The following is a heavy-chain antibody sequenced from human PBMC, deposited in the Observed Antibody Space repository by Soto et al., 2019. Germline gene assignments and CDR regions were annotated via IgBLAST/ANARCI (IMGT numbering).Heavy chain of an antibody. D-gene: IGHD6-19*01. CDR3: AKDGARFVAVAAPRYYYYGMDV. Sequence: GGSLILSCAASGFTFSSYAMSWVRQAPGKGLEWVSAISGSGGSTYYADSVKGRFTISRDNSKNTLYLQMNSLRAEDTAVYYCAKDGARFVAVAAPRYYYYGMDVWGQGTTVTVSS. J-gene: IGHJ6*02. CDR1: GFTFSSYA. CDR2: ISGSGGST. V-gene: IGHV3-23*01.